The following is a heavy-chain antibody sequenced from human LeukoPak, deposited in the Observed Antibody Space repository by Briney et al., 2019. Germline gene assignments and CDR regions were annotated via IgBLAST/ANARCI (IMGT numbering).Heavy chain of an antibody. CDR1: GGSISSYY. CDR2: IYYSGST. CDR3: ARFAYSYGVDY. V-gene: IGHV4-59*01. J-gene: IGHJ4*02. Sequence: SETLSLTCTVSGGSISSYYWSWIRQPPGKGLEWIGYIYYSGSTNYNPSLKSRVTISGDTSKNQFSLKLSSVTAADTAVYYCARFAYSYGVDYWGQGTLVTVSS. D-gene: IGHD5-18*01.